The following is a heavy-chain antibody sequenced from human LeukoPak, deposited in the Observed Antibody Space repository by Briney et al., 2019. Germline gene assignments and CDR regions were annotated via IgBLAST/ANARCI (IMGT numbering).Heavy chain of an antibody. CDR1: GFTFSSYS. V-gene: IGHV3-21*01. D-gene: IGHD6-13*01. J-gene: IGHJ6*02. Sequence: SGGSLRLSCAASGFTFSSYSMNWVRQAPGKGLEWVSSISSSSSYIYYADSVKGRFTISRDNAKNSLYLQMNSLRAEDTAVYYCARTIAAAGYYYYGMDVWGQGTTVTVSS. CDR3: ARTIAAAGYYYYGMDV. CDR2: ISSSSSYI.